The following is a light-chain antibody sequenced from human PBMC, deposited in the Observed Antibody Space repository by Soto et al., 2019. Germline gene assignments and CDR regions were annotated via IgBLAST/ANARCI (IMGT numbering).Light chain of an antibody. CDR3: QQYKKWPL. J-gene: IGKJ5*01. CDR2: DVS. V-gene: IGKV3-15*01. CDR1: QSVSSN. Sequence: EIVIAQCPATRCVSTWEMATLSFRASQSVSSNLAWYQQKPGQAPRLLIYDVSTRATGIPARFSGSGSGTEFTLTISSLQPDDFATYYCQQYKKWPLFGQGTRLEIK.